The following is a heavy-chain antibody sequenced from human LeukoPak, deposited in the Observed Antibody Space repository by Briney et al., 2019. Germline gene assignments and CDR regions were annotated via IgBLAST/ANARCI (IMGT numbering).Heavy chain of an antibody. D-gene: IGHD6-19*01. V-gene: IGHV3-30-3*01. CDR1: GFTFSSYA. CDR2: ISYDGSNK. Sequence: XRSLRLSCAASGFTFSSYAMHWVRQAPGKGLEWVAVISYDGSNKYYADSVKGRFTISRDNSKNTLYLQMNSLRAEDTAAYYCARIAVAGVVGYWGQGTLVTVSS. CDR3: ARIAVAGVVGY. J-gene: IGHJ4*02.